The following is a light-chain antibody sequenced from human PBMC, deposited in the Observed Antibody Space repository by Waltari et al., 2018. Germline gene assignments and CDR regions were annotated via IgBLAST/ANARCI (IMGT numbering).Light chain of an antibody. Sequence: QSVLTQPPSASGTPGQRVTISCSGSMSNIEGDIISWLHHLPGRAPTLLIYNNNQRPGGVPSRFVASKSGTSASRAISGLQSEDEADYYCAAWADSLSGYVFGTGTKVTVL. V-gene: IGLV1-44*01. J-gene: IGLJ1*01. CDR3: AAWADSLSGYV. CDR2: NNN. CDR1: MSNIEGDI.